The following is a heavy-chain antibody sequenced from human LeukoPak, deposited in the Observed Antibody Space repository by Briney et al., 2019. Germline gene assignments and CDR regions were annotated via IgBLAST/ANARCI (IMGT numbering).Heavy chain of an antibody. J-gene: IGHJ5*02. CDR3: ARAGATVTTNYFDP. Sequence: PGGSLRLSCAASGFTFSTYAMNWVRQAPGKGLEWVPLISDSGDNTYYADSVKGRFTISRDNSKNTVSLQMSGLRADDTAVYYCARAGATVTTNYFDPWGQGTLVTVSS. CDR1: GFTFSTYA. D-gene: IGHD4-11*01. CDR2: ISDSGDNT. V-gene: IGHV3-23*01.